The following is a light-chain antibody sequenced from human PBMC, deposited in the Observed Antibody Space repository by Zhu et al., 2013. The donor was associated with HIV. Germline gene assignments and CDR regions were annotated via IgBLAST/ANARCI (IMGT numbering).Light chain of an antibody. CDR3: QQYKNWPPT. V-gene: IGKV3D-15*01. CDR1: QSVSSN. J-gene: IGKJ4*01. Sequence: EIVLTQSPGTLSLAPGERATLSCRASQSVSSNQLAWYQQKPGQAPSLLIYGASIRATDTPDRFSGSGSGTEFTLSISSLQSEDFAVYYCQQYKNWPPTFGGGTKVEIK. CDR2: GAS.